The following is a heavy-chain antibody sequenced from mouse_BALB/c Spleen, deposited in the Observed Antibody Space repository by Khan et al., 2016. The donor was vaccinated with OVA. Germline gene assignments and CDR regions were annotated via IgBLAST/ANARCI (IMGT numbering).Heavy chain of an antibody. V-gene: IGHV1-77*01. CDR3: ARGGYSVFAY. D-gene: IGHD2-14*01. J-gene: IGHJ3*01. Sequence: QVQLQQSGPELVKPGASLKVSCKASGYKFTDYIICWVKQSTRQGLEWIGDIFPGSGTPYYNEKFKDKATLTADKSSNTAYMQLSSLTSEDSAVYFCARGGYSVFAYWGQGTLVTVSA. CDR2: IFPGSGTP. CDR1: GYKFTDYI.